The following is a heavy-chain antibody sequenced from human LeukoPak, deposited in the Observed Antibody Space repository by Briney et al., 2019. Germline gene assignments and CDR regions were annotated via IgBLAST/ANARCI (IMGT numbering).Heavy chain of an antibody. CDR1: GGSIITYY. Sequence: KPSETLSLTCTVSGGSIITYYWSWIRQPAGKGLEWIGRIYTSGSTNYNPSLKSRVTMSVDTSKNQFSLKLSSVTAADTAVYYCARDRILTGYYTFDYWGQGTLVTVSS. V-gene: IGHV4-4*07. CDR2: IYTSGST. CDR3: ARDRILTGYYTFDY. D-gene: IGHD3-9*01. J-gene: IGHJ4*02.